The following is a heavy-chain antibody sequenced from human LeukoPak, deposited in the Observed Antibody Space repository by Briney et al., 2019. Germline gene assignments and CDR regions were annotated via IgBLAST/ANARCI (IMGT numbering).Heavy chain of an antibody. CDR1: GFTFSSYG. J-gene: IGHJ4*02. V-gene: IGHV3-23*01. Sequence: GGSLRLSCAASGFTFSSYGMSWVRQAPGKGLEWVSAISGSGGSTYYADSVKGRFTISRDNSKNTLYLQMNSLRAEDTAVYYCAKVITMVRGVIIDYWGQGTLVTVSS. D-gene: IGHD3-10*01. CDR3: AKVITMVRGVIIDY. CDR2: ISGSGGST.